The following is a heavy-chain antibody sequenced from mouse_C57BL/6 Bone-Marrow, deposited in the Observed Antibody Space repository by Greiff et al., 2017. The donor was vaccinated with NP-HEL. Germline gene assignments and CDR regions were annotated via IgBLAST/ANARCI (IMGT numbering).Heavy chain of an antibody. D-gene: IGHD2-2*01. CDR2: IYPGDGDT. Sequence: QVQLQQSGPELVKPGASVKISCKASGYAFSSSWMNWVKQRPGKGLEWIGRIYPGDGDTNYNGKFKGKATLTADKSSSTAYMQLSSLTTEDSAVYFCARLGGYPPPWGQGTTLPVSS. J-gene: IGHJ2*01. CDR3: ARLGGYPPP. V-gene: IGHV1-82*01. CDR1: GYAFSSSW.